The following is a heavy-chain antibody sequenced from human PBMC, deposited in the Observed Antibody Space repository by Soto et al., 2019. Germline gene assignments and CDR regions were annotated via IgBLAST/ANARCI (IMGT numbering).Heavy chain of an antibody. D-gene: IGHD2-15*01. V-gene: IGHV3-49*03. CDR1: GFTCGDYA. CDR3: TVTDIPNWFDP. J-gene: IGHJ5*02. Sequence: PGGSLRLSCTAPGFTCGDYAMSWFRQAPGKGLEWVGFIRSKAYGGTTEYAASVKGRFTISRDDSKSIAYLQMNSLKTEDTAVYYCTVTDIPNWFDPWGQGTLVTVSS. CDR2: IRSKAYGGTT.